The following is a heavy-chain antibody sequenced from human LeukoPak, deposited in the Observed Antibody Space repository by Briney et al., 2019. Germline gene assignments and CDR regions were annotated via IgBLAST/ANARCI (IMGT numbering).Heavy chain of an antibody. CDR1: GFTFDDYA. CDR3: AKDLGYSSSWPHFDY. J-gene: IGHJ4*02. CDR2: ISWNSGSI. V-gene: IGHV3-9*01. D-gene: IGHD6-13*01. Sequence: GRSLRLSCAASGFTFDDYAMHWVRQAPGKGLEWVSGISWNSGSIGYADSVKGRFTISRDNAKNSLYLQMNSLGAEDTALYYCAKDLGYSSSWPHFDYWGQGTLVTVSS.